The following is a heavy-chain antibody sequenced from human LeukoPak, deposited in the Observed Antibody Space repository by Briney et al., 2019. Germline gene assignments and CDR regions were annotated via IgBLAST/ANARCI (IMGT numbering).Heavy chain of an antibody. CDR2: IYYSGST. D-gene: IGHD6-19*01. CDR3: ARDRPQWLGHFDI. CDR1: GGSISSYY. J-gene: IGHJ3*02. V-gene: IGHV4-59*01. Sequence: PSETLSLTCTVSGGSISSYYWSWIRQPPGKGLEWIGYIYYSGSTNYNPSLKSRVTISVDTSKNQFSLKLSSVTAADTAVYYCARDRPQWLGHFDIWGQGTMVTVSS.